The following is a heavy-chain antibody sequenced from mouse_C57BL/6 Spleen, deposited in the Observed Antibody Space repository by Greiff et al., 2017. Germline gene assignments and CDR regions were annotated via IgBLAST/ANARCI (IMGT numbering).Heavy chain of an antibody. J-gene: IGHJ2*01. CDR1: GYSFTSYY. CDR2: IYPGSGNT. V-gene: IGHV1-66*01. Sequence: VQVVESGPELVKPGASVKISCKASGYSFTSYYIHWVQQRPGQGLEWIGWIYPGSGNTKYTEKFKGKATLTADTSSSTAYMQLSSLTSEDSAVYCCARGDYWGQGTTLTVSS. CDR3: ARGDY.